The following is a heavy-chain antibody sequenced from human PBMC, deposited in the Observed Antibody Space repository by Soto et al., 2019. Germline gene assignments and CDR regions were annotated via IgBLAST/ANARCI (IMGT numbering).Heavy chain of an antibody. CDR2: IIPIFGTA. V-gene: IGHV1-69*13. CDR3: ARHPVSAGSNY. CDR1: GGTFSSYA. J-gene: IGHJ4*02. Sequence: ASVKVSCKXSGGTFSSYAISWVRQAPGQGLEWMGGIIPIFGTANYAQKFQGRVTITADESTSTAYMELSSLRSEDPAVYYCARHPVSAGSNYWGQGTLVTVSS. D-gene: IGHD1-7*01.